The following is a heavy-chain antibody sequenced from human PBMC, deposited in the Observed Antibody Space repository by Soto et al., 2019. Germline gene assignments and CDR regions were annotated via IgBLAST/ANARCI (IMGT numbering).Heavy chain of an antibody. CDR1: GGSMIDYF. V-gene: IGHV4-59*01. J-gene: IGHJ5*02. Sequence: PSETLSLTCTVSGGSMIDYFWSWIRQPPGGGLEWIGWVHDSGATNYNPSLKSRVKLSIDMSRSQFSLNLNSVSAADTAVYYCARKRTGRYNWFDPWGQGTLVTVSS. CDR3: ARKRTGRYNWFDP. CDR2: VHDSGAT.